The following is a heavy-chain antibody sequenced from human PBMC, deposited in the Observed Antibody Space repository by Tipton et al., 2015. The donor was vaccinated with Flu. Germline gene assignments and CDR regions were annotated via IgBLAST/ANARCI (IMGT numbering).Heavy chain of an antibody. CDR2: IHRSGNT. J-gene: IGHJ6*03. Sequence: TLSLTCSVSGDSIGSRYYWGWIRQPPGKGLEWIGNIHRSGNTYHNPSLKSRVTISVDTSKNQFSLKVRSVTAADTAVYYCARGERYNSGSNTVYYYYYMDVWGQGTTVTVSS. CDR1: GDSIGSRYY. CDR3: ARGERYNSGSNTVYYYYYMDV. V-gene: IGHV4-38-2*02. D-gene: IGHD5-18*01.